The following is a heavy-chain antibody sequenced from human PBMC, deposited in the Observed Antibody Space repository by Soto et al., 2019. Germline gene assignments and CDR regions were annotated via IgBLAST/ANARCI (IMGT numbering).Heavy chain of an antibody. D-gene: IGHD6-13*01. J-gene: IGHJ6*03. V-gene: IGHV4-39*01. Sequence: SETLSLTCTVSGGSISSSSYYWGWIRQPPGKGLEWIGSIYYSGSTYYNPSLKSRVTISVDTSKNQFSLKLSSVTAADTAVYYCASITAAAGEDYYYYYYMDVWGKGTTVT. CDR2: IYYSGST. CDR1: GGSISSSSYY. CDR3: ASITAAAGEDYYYYYYMDV.